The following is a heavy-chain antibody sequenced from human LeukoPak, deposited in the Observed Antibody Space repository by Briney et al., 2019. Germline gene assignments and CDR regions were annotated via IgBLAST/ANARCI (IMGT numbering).Heavy chain of an antibody. CDR2: INPNTGDT. CDR1: GYTFTGYY. J-gene: IGHJ4*02. D-gene: IGHD5-12*01. V-gene: IGHV1-2*02. CDR3: AKDSRLGFGGSAYHFDH. Sequence: GASVTVSCTASGYTFTGYYMHWVRQAPGQGLEWMGWINPNTGDTDYAQKFQGRVTMTRDTSISTAYMELSRLNSDDTAVYYCAKDSRLGFGGSAYHFDHWGQGTLVTVSS.